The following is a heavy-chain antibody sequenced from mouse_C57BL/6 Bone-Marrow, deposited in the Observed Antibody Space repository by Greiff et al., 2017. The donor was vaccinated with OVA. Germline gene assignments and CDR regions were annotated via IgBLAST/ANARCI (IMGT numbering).Heavy chain of an antibody. CDR2: ISYSGST. V-gene: IGHV3-1*01. Sequence: EVQLQESGPGMVKPSQSLSLTCTVTGYSITSGYDWHWIRHFPGNKLEWMGYISYSGSTNYNPSLKSRISITHDTSKNHFFLKLNSVTTEDTATYYCARETGHYAMDYWGQGTSVTVSS. CDR1: GYSITSGYD. D-gene: IGHD3-1*01. CDR3: ARETGHYAMDY. J-gene: IGHJ4*01.